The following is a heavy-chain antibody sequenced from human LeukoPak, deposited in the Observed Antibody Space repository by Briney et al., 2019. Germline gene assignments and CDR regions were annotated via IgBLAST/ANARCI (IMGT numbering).Heavy chain of an antibody. V-gene: IGHV1-46*01. Sequence: ASVKVSCKASGYTFTRYYIHWVRQAPGQRVERVGIIKPIGGSTIYAQKFQGRVTMTRDTSTSTVYMELSSLRSEDTAVYYCARDLRMATIPGVNMNYFDYWGQGTLVTVSS. CDR3: ARDLRMATIPGVNMNYFDY. D-gene: IGHD5-24*01. CDR2: IKPIGGST. CDR1: GYTFTRYY. J-gene: IGHJ4*02.